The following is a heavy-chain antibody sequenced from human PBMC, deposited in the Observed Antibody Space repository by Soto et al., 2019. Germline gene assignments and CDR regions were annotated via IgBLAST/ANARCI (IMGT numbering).Heavy chain of an antibody. CDR3: AREAGSGDYVDY. CDR1: GGSISSTGYF. D-gene: IGHD1-26*01. Sequence: QVQLQESGPGLVKPSQTLSLTCTVSGGSISSTGYFWTWIRQHPGKGLEWIGYIFYSGSTFPNPSLKSRVTISVDTSKNQFSLELSSVTAADTAVYYCAREAGSGDYVDYWGQGTLVTVSS. CDR2: IFYSGST. J-gene: IGHJ4*02. V-gene: IGHV4-31*03.